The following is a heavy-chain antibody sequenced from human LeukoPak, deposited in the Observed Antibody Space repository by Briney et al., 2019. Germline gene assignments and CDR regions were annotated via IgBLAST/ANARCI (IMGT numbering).Heavy chain of an antibody. CDR2: INPNSGGT. CDR1: GGTFSSYA. V-gene: IGHV1-2*06. Sequence: ASVKVSCKASGGTFSSYAISWVRQAPGQGLEWMGRINPNSGGTNYAQKFQGRVTMTRDTSISTAYMELSRLRSDDTAVYYCAREGSSSSASWFDPWGQGTLVTVSS. D-gene: IGHD6-6*01. J-gene: IGHJ5*02. CDR3: AREGSSSSASWFDP.